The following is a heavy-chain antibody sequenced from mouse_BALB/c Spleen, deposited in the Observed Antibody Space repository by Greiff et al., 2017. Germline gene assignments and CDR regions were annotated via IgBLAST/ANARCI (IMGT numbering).Heavy chain of an antibody. V-gene: IGHV3-2*02. CDR1: GYSITSDYA. CDR3: ASWGYYAMDY. CDR2: ISYSGST. J-gene: IGHJ4*01. Sequence: EVKLMESGPGLVKPSQSLSLTCTVTGYSITSDYAWNWIRQFPGNKLEWMGYISYSGSTSYNPSLKSRISITRDTSKNQFFLQLNSVTTEDTATYYSASWGYYAMDYWGQGTSVTVSS.